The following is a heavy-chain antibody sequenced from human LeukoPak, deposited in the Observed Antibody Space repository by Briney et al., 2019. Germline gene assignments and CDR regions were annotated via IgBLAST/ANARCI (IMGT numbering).Heavy chain of an antibody. CDR3: ASTGYSSSWYYFDY. CDR2: IYYSGST. J-gene: IGHJ4*02. D-gene: IGHD6-13*01. CDR1: GGSISSGGYY. V-gene: IGHV4-31*03. Sequence: SQTLSLTCTVSGGSISSGGYYWRWIRQHPGKGLEWIGYIYYSGSTYYNPSLKSRVTISVDTSKNQFSLKLSSVTAADTAVYYCASTGYSSSWYYFDYWGQGTLVTVSS.